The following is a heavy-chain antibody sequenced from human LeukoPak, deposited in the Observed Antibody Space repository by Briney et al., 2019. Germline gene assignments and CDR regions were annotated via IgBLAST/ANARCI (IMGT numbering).Heavy chain of an antibody. Sequence: PSQTLSLTCTVSGGSISSGGYYWSWIRQPPGKGLEWIGYIYYSGSTNYNPSLKSRVTISVDTSKNQFSLKLSSVTAADTAVYYCATSINYYDSPFDIWGQGTMVTVSS. CDR1: GGSISSGGYY. D-gene: IGHD3-22*01. CDR3: ATSINYYDSPFDI. J-gene: IGHJ3*02. CDR2: IYYSGST. V-gene: IGHV4-61*08.